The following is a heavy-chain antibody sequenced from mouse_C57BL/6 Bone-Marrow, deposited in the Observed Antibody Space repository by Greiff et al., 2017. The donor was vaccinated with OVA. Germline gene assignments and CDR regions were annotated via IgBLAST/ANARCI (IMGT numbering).Heavy chain of an antibody. Sequence: ESGPGLVKPSQSLSLTCSVTGYSITSGYYWYWIRQFPGNKLEWMGYISYDGSNNYNPSLKNRISITRDTSKNQFFLKLNSVTTEDTATYYCARPYSNYPYYYAMDYWGQGTSVTVSS. J-gene: IGHJ4*01. CDR2: ISYDGSN. D-gene: IGHD2-5*01. CDR1: GYSITSGYY. V-gene: IGHV3-6*01. CDR3: ARPYSNYPYYYAMDY.